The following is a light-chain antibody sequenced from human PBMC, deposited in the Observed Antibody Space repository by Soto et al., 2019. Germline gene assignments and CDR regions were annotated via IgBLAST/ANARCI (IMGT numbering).Light chain of an antibody. V-gene: IGLV4-69*01. Sequence: QSVLTQPPSASASLGASVKLTCTLSSGHNSYAIAWHQQQPEKGARYLMKLNSDGSHSKVDGIPDRFSGSSSGAERYLTISSLQSEDEADYFCQTWSTDIRVFGGGTKLTVL. CDR3: QTWSTDIRV. J-gene: IGLJ3*02. CDR2: LNSDGSH. CDR1: SGHNSYA.